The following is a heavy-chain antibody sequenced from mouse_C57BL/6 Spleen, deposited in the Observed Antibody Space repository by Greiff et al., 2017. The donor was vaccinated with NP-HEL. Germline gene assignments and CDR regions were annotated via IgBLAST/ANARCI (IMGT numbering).Heavy chain of an antibody. CDR2: INPSSGYT. CDR1: GYTFTSYW. CDR3: AHPLSILLAMDY. Sequence: QVQLKESGAELAKPGASVKLSCKASGYTFTSYWMHWVKQRPGQGLEWIGYINPSSGYTKYNQKFKDKATLTADKSSSTAYMQLSSLTYEDSAVYYCAHPLSILLAMDYWGQGTSVTVSS. J-gene: IGHJ4*01. V-gene: IGHV1-7*01. D-gene: IGHD2-3*01.